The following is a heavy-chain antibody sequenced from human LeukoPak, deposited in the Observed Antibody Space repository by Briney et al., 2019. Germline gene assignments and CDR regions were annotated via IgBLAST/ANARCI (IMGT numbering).Heavy chain of an antibody. CDR1: GFTFKSYA. Sequence: PGGSLRLSCAASGFTFKSYAMSWVRQAPGKGLEWVSGISGSGGSTNYADSVKGRFTISRDNAKNSLYLQMNSLRVEDTAVYYCARGYSNYGYAFNIWGQGTMVTVSS. D-gene: IGHD4-11*01. V-gene: IGHV3-23*01. CDR2: ISGSGGST. CDR3: ARGYSNYGYAFNI. J-gene: IGHJ3*02.